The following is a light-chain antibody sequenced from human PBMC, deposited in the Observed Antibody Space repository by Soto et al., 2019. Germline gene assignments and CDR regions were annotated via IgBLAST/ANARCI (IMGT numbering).Light chain of an antibody. Sequence: DIQMTQSPSTLSTSVGDRVTITCRASQSISNWLAWYQQKPGKAPKLLIYDASNLESGVPSRFSGSGSGTEFTLTISGLQPDDFATYYCQQYNTSLYTFGQGTKLEIK. V-gene: IGKV1-5*01. J-gene: IGKJ2*01. CDR1: QSISNW. CDR3: QQYNTSLYT. CDR2: DAS.